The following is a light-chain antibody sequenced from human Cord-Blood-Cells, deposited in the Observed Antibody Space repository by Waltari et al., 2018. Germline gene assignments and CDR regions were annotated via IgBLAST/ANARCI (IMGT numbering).Light chain of an antibody. V-gene: IGLV2-14*01. CDR2: EVS. CDR1: SSDVGGYND. J-gene: IGLJ3*02. Sequence: QSALTQPASVSGSPGQSITLSCTGTSSDVGGYNDFPWYQQHPGKAPKLMIYEVSNRPSGVSNRFSCSKSGNSASLTISGLQAEDEADYYCSSYTSSSTWVFGGGTKLTVL. CDR3: SSYTSSSTWV.